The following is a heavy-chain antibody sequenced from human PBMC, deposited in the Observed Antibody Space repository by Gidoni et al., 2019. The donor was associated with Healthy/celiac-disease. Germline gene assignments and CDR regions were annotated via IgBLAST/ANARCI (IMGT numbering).Heavy chain of an antibody. CDR3: TRPGSAWYFHY. CDR1: GFTFSSDA. D-gene: IGHD6-19*01. Sequence: ELQLLDSVVGLVKPGGSLRLSCAASGFTFSSDAMTWVRQAPGKGLEWVSAISGSGDTTYYADSVKGRFTISRDISKNTLFLHMNSLRAEDTAVYYCTRPGSAWYFHYWGQGTLVTVSS. V-gene: IGHV3-23*01. J-gene: IGHJ4*02. CDR2: ISGSGDTT.